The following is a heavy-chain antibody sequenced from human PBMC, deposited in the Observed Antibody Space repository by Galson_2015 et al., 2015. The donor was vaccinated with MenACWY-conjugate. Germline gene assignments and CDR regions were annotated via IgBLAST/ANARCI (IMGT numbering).Heavy chain of an antibody. CDR1: GYTFFSYY. J-gene: IGHJ4*02. V-gene: IGHV1-46*01. D-gene: IGHD1-7*01. CDR2: INPSGGST. CDR3: ARSLELITFDY. Sequence: SVKVSCKASGYTFFSYYLHWVRQAPGQGLEWMGIINPSGGSTSYAQKFQGRVTMTRDTSTSTVYMELSSLGSEDTAVYYCARSLELITFDYWGQGTLSPSPQ.